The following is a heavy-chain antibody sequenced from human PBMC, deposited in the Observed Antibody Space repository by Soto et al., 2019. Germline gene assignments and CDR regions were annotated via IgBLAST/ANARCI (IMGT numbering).Heavy chain of an antibody. CDR3: ARSSIAAAGTLDY. Sequence: ASVKVSCKASGYTFTSYDINWVRQATGQGLEWMGWMNPNSGNTGYARKFQGRVTMTRNTSISTAYMELSSLRSEDTAVYYCARSSIAAAGTLDYWGQGTLVTVSS. CDR1: GYTFTSYD. CDR2: MNPNSGNT. J-gene: IGHJ4*02. V-gene: IGHV1-8*01. D-gene: IGHD6-13*01.